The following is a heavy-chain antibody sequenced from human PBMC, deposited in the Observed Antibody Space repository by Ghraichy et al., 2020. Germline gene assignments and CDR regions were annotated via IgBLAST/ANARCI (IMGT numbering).Heavy chain of an antibody. J-gene: IGHJ3*02. V-gene: IGHV4-34*01. Sequence: SETLSLTCAVYGGSFNGYYWSWVRQPPGQGLEWIGELDFSASPFYNPSLKSRVTISVDTSKNQFSLRLTSVTAADTALYYCATNIGEAGEDGFDIWGQGTRCTVSS. D-gene: IGHD6-13*01. CDR1: GGSFNGYY. CDR2: LDFSASP. CDR3: ATNIGEAGEDGFDI.